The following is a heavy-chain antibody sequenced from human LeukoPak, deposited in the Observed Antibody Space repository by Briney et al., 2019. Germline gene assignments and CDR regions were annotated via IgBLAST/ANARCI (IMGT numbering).Heavy chain of an antibody. CDR1: GGSISSGDHY. CDR2: IHTTGRA. D-gene: IGHD3-22*01. V-gene: IGHV4-61*02. Sequence: SETLSLTCSISGGSISSGDHYWTWIRQPAGKELEWIGRIHTTGRANYNPSLKSRVYISVDTSRNQFSLKLTSVTAADTAVYYCAKSSGYGLVDIWGQGTMVTVSS. CDR3: AKSSGYGLVDI. J-gene: IGHJ3*02.